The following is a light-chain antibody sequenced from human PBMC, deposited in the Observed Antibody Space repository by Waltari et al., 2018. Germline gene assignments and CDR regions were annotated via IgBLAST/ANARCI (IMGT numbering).Light chain of an antibody. CDR3: QHYVRLPAT. Sequence: EIVLTQSPGTLSLSPGERATLSCRASQSVSRTLAWYQQKPGQAPRLLIYGASTRATGIPERFSGGRSGTDFSLTISRLEPEDFALYYCQHYVRLPATFGQGTKVEIK. V-gene: IGKV3-20*01. CDR1: QSVSRT. J-gene: IGKJ1*01. CDR2: GAS.